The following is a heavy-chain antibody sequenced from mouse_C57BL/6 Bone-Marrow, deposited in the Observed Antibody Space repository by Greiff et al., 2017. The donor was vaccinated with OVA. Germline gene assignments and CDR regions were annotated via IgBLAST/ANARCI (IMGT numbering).Heavy chain of an antibody. D-gene: IGHD1-1*01. Sequence: VQLQQSGAELARPGASVKLSCKASGYTFTSYGISWVKQRTGQGLEWIGEIYPRSGNTYYNEKFKGKATLTADKSSSTAYMELRSLTSEDSAVYFCARRRFYYYGSSFYYFDYWGQGTTLTVSS. V-gene: IGHV1-81*01. CDR1: GYTFTSYG. CDR3: ARRRFYYYGSSFYYFDY. J-gene: IGHJ2*01. CDR2: IYPRSGNT.